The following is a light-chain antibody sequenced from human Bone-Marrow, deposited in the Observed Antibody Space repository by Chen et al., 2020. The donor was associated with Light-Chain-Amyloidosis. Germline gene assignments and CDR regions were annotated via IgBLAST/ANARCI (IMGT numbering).Light chain of an antibody. CDR2: GSS. CDR3: QQYGTSPLT. J-gene: IGKJ4*01. V-gene: IGKV3-20*01. Sequence: IVFSPSPSLLAFSPGDGANLSCRASQTISSNYLTWYQQKFGQAPRLLIYGSSSRATGIPDRFTGSGSGTDFTLTINRLEPEDVAMYYCQQYGTSPLTFGGGTKVEIK. CDR1: QTISSNY.